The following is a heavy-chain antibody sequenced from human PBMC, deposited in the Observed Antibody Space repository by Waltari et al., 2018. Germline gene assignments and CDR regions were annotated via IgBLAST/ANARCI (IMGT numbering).Heavy chain of an antibody. J-gene: IGHJ4*02. D-gene: IGHD3-3*01. CDR1: GFTFSSYW. Sequence: EVQLVESGGGLVQPGGSLRLSCAASGFTFSSYWMSWVRQAQGKGLEWVANIKQDGSEKYYVDSVKGRFTISRDNAKNSLYLQMNSLRAEDTAVYYCASENYDFWSGYPGGFDYWGQGTLVTVSS. V-gene: IGHV3-7*01. CDR3: ASENYDFWSGYPGGFDY. CDR2: IKQDGSEK.